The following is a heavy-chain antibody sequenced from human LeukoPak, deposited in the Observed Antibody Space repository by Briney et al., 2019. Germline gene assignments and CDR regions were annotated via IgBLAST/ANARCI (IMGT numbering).Heavy chain of an antibody. CDR2: ISSSSSTI. CDR3: ARGKSRYYDSSGYDY. CDR1: GFTFSSYS. V-gene: IGHV3-48*01. D-gene: IGHD3-22*01. J-gene: IGHJ4*02. Sequence: PGGSLRLSCAASGFTFSSYSMNWVRQAQGKGLEWVSYISSSSSTIYYADSVKGRFTISRDNAKNSLYLQMNSLRAEDTAVYYCARGKSRYYDSSGYDYWGQGTLVTVSS.